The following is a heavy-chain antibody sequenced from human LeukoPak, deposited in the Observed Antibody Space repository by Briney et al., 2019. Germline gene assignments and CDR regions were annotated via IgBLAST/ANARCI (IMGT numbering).Heavy chain of an antibody. V-gene: IGHV4-59*08. D-gene: IGHD4-23*01. Sequence: SESLSLTYIVSGASIRSDYWTWIRQPPGKGLEWIGSIYNTGSTNCNPSLKSRVTISIDTSNNKFSLRLSSVTAADTAVYYCARLRYGGNSDYWGQGTLVTVFS. CDR2: IYNTGST. CDR3: ARLRYGGNSDY. J-gene: IGHJ4*02. CDR1: GASIRSDY.